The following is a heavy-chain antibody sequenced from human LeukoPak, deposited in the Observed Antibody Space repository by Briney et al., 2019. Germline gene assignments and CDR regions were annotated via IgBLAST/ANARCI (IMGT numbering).Heavy chain of an antibody. CDR3: AKGGGYIILKYYFDY. CDR2: ISGRGDTT. Sequence: GGSLRLSCAAPGFTFSSYAMSWVRQAPGKGLEWVSGISGRGDTTYYADSVKGRFTISRDNSKNTLYLQMNSLRAEDTAVYYCAKGGGYIILKYYFDYWGQGTLVTVSS. CDR1: GFTFSSYA. V-gene: IGHV3-23*01. D-gene: IGHD6-13*01. J-gene: IGHJ4*02.